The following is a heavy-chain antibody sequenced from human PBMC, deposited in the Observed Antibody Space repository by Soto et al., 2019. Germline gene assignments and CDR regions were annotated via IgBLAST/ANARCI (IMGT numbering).Heavy chain of an antibody. CDR1: GGTFSSYA. V-gene: IGHV1-69*13. CDR3: AAISITMVRGVIHRPLGCMDF. Sequence: GASVKVSCKASGGTFSSYAISWVRQAPGQGLEWMGGIIPIFGTANYAQKFQGRVTITADESTSTAYMELSSLRSEDTAVYYCAAISITMVRGVIHRPLGCMDFRGQGTSLTVSS. J-gene: IGHJ6*02. D-gene: IGHD3-10*01. CDR2: IIPIFGTA.